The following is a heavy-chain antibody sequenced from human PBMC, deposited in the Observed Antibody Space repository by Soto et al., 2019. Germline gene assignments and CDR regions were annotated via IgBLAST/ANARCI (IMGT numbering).Heavy chain of an antibody. CDR3: TKANRYCSGANCFTFDD. Sequence: EVQLLESGGGLLQPGGSLRLSCTASGFTFSNYAMSWVRQAPGKGLEWVSTFSSGGGGTYYADAVKGRFTISRDNSKNTLSLQRNSLSAEDTAVYYCTKANRYCSGANCFTFDDWGLGTLVTVSS. D-gene: IGHD2-15*01. CDR2: FSSGGGGT. J-gene: IGHJ4*02. V-gene: IGHV3-23*01. CDR1: GFTFSNYA.